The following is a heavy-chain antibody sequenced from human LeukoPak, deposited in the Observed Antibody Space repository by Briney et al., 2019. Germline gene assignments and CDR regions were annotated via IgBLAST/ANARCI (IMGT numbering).Heavy chain of an antibody. J-gene: IGHJ4*02. Sequence: GGSLRLSCAASGFTFSSYAMSWVRQAPGKGLEWVSAISGSGGSTYYADSVKGRFTISRDNSKNTLYLQMNSLRAEDRAVYYCAKVGHCSSTSCPKDFDYWGQGTLVTVSS. CDR1: GFTFSSYA. V-gene: IGHV3-23*01. D-gene: IGHD2-2*01. CDR2: ISGSGGST. CDR3: AKVGHCSSTSCPKDFDY.